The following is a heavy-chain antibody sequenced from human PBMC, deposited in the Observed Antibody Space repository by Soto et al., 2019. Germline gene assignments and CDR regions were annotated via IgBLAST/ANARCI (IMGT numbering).Heavy chain of an antibody. J-gene: IGHJ4*02. CDR2: ISGSGSST. Sequence: GGSLRLSCVASGFTFNKHALAWVRQAPGKWLEWVSAISGSGSSTYDSDSVKGRFTISRDNSNNTLYLQMNSLRAEDTAIYYCARTPGVITVISAFDHWGQGXPVTVYS. CDR3: ARTPGVITVISAFDH. D-gene: IGHD3-22*01. V-gene: IGHV3-23*01. CDR1: GFTFNKHA.